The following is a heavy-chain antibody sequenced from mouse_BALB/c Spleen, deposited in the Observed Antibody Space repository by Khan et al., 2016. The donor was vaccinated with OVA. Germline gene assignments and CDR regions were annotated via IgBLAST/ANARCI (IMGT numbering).Heavy chain of an antibody. Sequence: EVKLLESGPGLVKPSQSLSLTCTVTGYSITSDYAWDWIRKFPGNKLEWMGYISYGGSTSYNPSLKSRISITRDTSKNQFFLQLNSVTTEYTATCYCARKNYYGYAMDYWGQGTSVTVSS. CDR2: ISYGGST. J-gene: IGHJ4*01. D-gene: IGHD1-1*01. CDR3: ARKNYYGYAMDY. V-gene: IGHV3-2*02. CDR1: GYSITSDYA.